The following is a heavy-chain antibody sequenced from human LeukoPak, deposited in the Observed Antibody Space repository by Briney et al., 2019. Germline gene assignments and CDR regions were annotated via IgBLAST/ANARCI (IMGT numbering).Heavy chain of an antibody. Sequence: PGGPLRLSCAASGFTFSSYAMHWVRQAPGKGLEWVAVISYDGSNKYYADSVKGRFTISRDNSKNTLYLQMNSLRAEDTAVYYCAGLPAIPDYWGQGTLVTVSS. CDR3: AGLPAIPDY. D-gene: IGHD2-2*01. V-gene: IGHV3-30-3*01. J-gene: IGHJ4*02. CDR1: GFTFSSYA. CDR2: ISYDGSNK.